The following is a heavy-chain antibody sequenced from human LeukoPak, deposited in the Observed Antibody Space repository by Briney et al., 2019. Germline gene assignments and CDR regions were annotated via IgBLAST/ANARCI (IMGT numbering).Heavy chain of an antibody. CDR2: ISGSGVTT. J-gene: IGHJ4*02. CDR3: AKDRRYSSD. D-gene: IGHD6-19*01. Sequence: GGSLRLSCAASGFTFSSYGMTWVRQAPGMGLEWVSGISGSGVTTHYADSVKGRFTISRDNSKNTLYLQMNSLRAEDTAVYYCAKDRRYSSDWGQGTLVTVSS. V-gene: IGHV3-23*01. CDR1: GFTFSSYG.